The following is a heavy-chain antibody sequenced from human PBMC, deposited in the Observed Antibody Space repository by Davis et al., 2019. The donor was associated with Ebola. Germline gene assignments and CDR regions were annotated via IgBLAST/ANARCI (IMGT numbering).Heavy chain of an antibody. CDR2: INAGNGNT. J-gene: IGHJ4*02. D-gene: IGHD6-19*01. CDR3: ARATFAYNSGWYADY. Sequence: ASVKVSCKASGYTFTSYAMHWVRQAPGQRLEWMGWINAGNGNTKYSQKFQGRVTITRDTSASTAYMELSSLRSEDTAVIYCARATFAYNSGWYADYWGPGSLVTVSS. CDR1: GYTFTSYA. V-gene: IGHV1-3*01.